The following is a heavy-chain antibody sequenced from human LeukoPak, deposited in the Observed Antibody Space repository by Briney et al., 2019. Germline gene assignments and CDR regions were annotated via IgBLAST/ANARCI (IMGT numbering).Heavy chain of an antibody. D-gene: IGHD2-21*02. V-gene: IGHV1-8*01. CDR2: MNPNSGNT. CDR1: GYTFTSYD. Sequence: GASVKVSCKASGYTFTSYDINWVRQATGQGLEWMGWMNPNSGNTGYAQKFQGRVTMTRNTSISTAYMELSSLRSEDTAVYYCARQTYCGGDCYSYYYYYMDVWGKGTTVTVSS. J-gene: IGHJ6*03. CDR3: ARQTYCGGDCYSYYYYYMDV.